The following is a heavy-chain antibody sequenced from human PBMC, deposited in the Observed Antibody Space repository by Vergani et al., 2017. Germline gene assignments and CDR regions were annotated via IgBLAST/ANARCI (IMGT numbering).Heavy chain of an antibody. J-gene: IGHJ4*02. CDR2: FDPEHGEV. V-gene: IGHV1-24*01. D-gene: IGHD3-22*01. Sequence: QVQLVQSGSEVRKPGASVKVSCQVSGYSLTELTIHWVRQAPGKGLEWMGGFDPEHGEVTFAHHIQGRVTMTEDRSTDTAYMALSSLRPEDTALYYCAIVTGYYDSSGYYLDYWGQGTLVTVSS. CDR1: GYSLTELT. CDR3: AIVTGYYDSSGYYLDY.